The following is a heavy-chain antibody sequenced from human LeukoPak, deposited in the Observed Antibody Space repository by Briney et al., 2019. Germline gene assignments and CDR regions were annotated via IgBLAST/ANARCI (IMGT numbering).Heavy chain of an antibody. D-gene: IGHD2-15*01. CDR3: AKDRRVVVATAPLDY. CDR1: GFTFSSSA. CDR2: ISDNGENT. J-gene: IGHJ4*02. Sequence: GGSLRLSCAASGFTFSSSAMTWVRQAPGKGLEWVSGISDNGENTYYADSVKGRFTISRDNSKDTMYLLMNNLRVEDTAVYYCAKDRRVVVATAPLDYWGQRTLVTVSS. V-gene: IGHV3-23*01.